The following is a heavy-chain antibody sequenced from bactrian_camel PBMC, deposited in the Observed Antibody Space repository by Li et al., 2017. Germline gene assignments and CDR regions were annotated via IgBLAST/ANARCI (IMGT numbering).Heavy chain of an antibody. CDR3: AADPRIAEGGGWFCDGY. J-gene: IGHJ6*01. Sequence: VQLVESGGGLVQPGGSLRLSCAASGFTFSSDSMNWVRQAPGKGLEWVSAINSAGDTTYYADSMKGRFTISRDNAKNTVYLLMNSLKPEDTAVYYCAADPRIAEGGGWFCDGYWGQGTQVTVS. CDR2: INSAGDTT. D-gene: IGHD6*01. CDR1: GFTFSSDS. V-gene: IGHV3S40*01.